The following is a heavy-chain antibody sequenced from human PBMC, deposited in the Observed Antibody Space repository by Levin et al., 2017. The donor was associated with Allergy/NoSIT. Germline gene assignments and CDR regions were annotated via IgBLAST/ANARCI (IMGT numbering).Heavy chain of an antibody. CDR2: IKYDGSER. Sequence: GESLKISCAASGFTFSNYWMSWVRQAPGKGLEWVAQIKYDGSERYYVDSVKDRFTISRDDAKNSLYLQMNSLRAEDTAVYYCARDKVHYSSSGSNFDYWGQGTLVTVSS. V-gene: IGHV3-7*04. D-gene: IGHD3-22*01. CDR3: ARDKVHYSSSGSNFDY. CDR1: GFTFSNYW. J-gene: IGHJ4*02.